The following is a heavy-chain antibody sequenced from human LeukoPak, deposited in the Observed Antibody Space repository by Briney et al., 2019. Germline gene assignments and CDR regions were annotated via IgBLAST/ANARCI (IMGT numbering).Heavy chain of an antibody. Sequence: PGGSLRLSCAASGFTVSSKYMSWVGQAAGKGVEWVSVIYSGGSTYYADSVKGRFTISRDNSKNTLYLQMNSLRAEDTAVYYCARDPIYSYGAWGQGTLVTVSS. V-gene: IGHV3-66*01. CDR3: ARDPIYSYGA. CDR1: GFTVSSKY. J-gene: IGHJ5*02. D-gene: IGHD5-18*01. CDR2: IYSGGST.